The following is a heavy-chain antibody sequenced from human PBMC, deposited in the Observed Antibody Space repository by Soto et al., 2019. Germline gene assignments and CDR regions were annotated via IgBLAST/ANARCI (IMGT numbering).Heavy chain of an antibody. J-gene: IGHJ4*02. CDR1: GGSISSYY. D-gene: IGHD2-2*01. CDR2: IYYSGST. CDR3: ARDGLVRYQLPHY. Sequence: VQLQESGPGLVKPSETLSLTCTVSGGSISSYYWSWIRQPPGTGLEWIGYIYYSGSTNYNPSLKSRVTISVDTSKNQFSLKRSSVTAADTAVYYCARDGLVRYQLPHYWGQGTLVTVSS. V-gene: IGHV4-59*01.